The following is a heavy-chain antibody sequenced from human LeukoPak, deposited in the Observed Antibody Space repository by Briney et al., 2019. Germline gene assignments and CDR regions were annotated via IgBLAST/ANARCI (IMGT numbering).Heavy chain of an antibody. CDR3: AREKVVRGVKCYYYYGMDV. J-gene: IGHJ6*02. CDR1: GFTFSSYS. V-gene: IGHV3-21*01. D-gene: IGHD3-10*01. CDR2: ISSSSSYI. Sequence: PGGSLRLSCAASGFTFSSYSMNWVRQAPGKGLEWVSSISSSSSYIYYADSVKGRFTISRDNAKNSLYLQMNSLRAEDTAVYYCAREKVVRGVKCYYYYGMDVWGQGTTVTVSS.